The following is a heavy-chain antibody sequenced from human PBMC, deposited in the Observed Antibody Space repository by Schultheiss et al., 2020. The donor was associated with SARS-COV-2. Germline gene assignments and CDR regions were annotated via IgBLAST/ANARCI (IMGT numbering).Heavy chain of an antibody. CDR3: ARVALAIMPAPSNAFDM. Sequence: SETLSLTCTVSGGSISSGGYYWSWIRQPPGKGLEWIGYIYYSGSTNYNPSLKSRVTISVDTSKNQFSLELSSVTAADTAVYYCARVALAIMPAPSNAFDMWGQGTMVTVSS. CDR2: IYYSGST. J-gene: IGHJ3*02. D-gene: IGHD2-2*01. CDR1: GGSISSGGYY. V-gene: IGHV4-61*08.